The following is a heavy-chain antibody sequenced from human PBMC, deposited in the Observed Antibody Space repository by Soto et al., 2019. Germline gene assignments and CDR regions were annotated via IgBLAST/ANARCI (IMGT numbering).Heavy chain of an antibody. CDR3: ARDAYYDILTGYPLPYYYGMDG. V-gene: IGHV4-59*01. Sequence: SETLSLTCTVSGGSISSYYWSWIRQPPGKGLEWIGYIYYSGSTNYNPSLKSRVTISVDTSKNQFSLKLSSVTAADTAVYYCARDAYYDILTGYPLPYYYGMDGWGQGTTVPVAS. J-gene: IGHJ6*02. CDR1: GGSISSYY. CDR2: IYYSGST. D-gene: IGHD3-9*01.